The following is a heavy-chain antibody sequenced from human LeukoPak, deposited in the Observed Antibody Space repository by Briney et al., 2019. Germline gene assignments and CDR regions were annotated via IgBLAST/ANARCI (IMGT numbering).Heavy chain of an antibody. CDR2: IYTSGST. Sequence: SETLSLTCTVSGGSISSYYWSWIRHPAGKGLEWIGRIYTSGSTNYNPSLKSRVTMSVDTSKNQFSLKLSSVTAADTAVYYCARAHILTGYSDDAFDIWGQGTMVTVSS. D-gene: IGHD3-9*01. J-gene: IGHJ3*02. CDR1: GGSISSYY. CDR3: ARAHILTGYSDDAFDI. V-gene: IGHV4-4*07.